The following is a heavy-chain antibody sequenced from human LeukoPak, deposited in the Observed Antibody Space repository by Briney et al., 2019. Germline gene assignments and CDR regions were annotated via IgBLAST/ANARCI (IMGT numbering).Heavy chain of an antibody. J-gene: IGHJ4*02. Sequence: SETLSLTCTVSGGSINSSSYYWGWIRQPPVKGLEWIGSIYYSGSTYYNPSLKSRVTISVDTSKNQFSLKLSSVTAADTAVYYCARVGYSSSGNYYNDRGAFDYWGQGTLVTVSS. CDR3: ARVGYSSSGNYYNDRGAFDY. V-gene: IGHV4-39*07. CDR2: IYYSGST. D-gene: IGHD3-10*01. CDR1: GGSINSSSYY.